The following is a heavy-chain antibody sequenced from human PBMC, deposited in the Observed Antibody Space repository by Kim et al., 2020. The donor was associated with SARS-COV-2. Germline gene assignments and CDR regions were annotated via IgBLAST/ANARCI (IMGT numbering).Heavy chain of an antibody. D-gene: IGHD6-19*01. CDR3: SRGGSHSAWYWRD. Sequence: GGSLRLSCAASGLTFNSLWMSWVRQAPGKGPEWVANINEDGSAKYYVDSVKVRLTISRDNAKNLLYLQMNSLSDDDTAVYYCSRGGSHSAWYWRDWGQGPLVTVSS. J-gene: IGHJ4*02. CDR1: GLTFNSLW. V-gene: IGHV3-7*01. CDR2: INEDGSAK.